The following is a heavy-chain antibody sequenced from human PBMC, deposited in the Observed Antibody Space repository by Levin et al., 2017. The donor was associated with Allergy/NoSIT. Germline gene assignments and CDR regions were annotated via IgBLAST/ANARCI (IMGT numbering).Heavy chain of an antibody. CDR2: ISFDGNTK. CDR1: GFTFSSYG. J-gene: IGHJ4*02. Sequence: LSLTCAASGFTFSSYGMHWVRQAPGKGLEWVAVISFDGNTKYYADSVKGRFTFSRDNSKNTLYLQMNSLRAEDTAVYYCVKSEDYLHSSGYQYFDYWGQGTLVTVSS. CDR3: VKSEDYLHSSGYQYFDY. D-gene: IGHD3-22*01. V-gene: IGHV3-30*18.